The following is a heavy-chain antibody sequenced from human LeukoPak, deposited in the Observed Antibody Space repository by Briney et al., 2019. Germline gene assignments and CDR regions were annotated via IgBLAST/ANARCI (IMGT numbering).Heavy chain of an antibody. CDR1: GGSFSGYY. CDR3: ARGPKRWLQLLRSFWFDP. J-gene: IGHJ5*02. CDR2: INHSGST. V-gene: IGHV4-34*01. Sequence: TPSETLSLTCAVYGGSFSGYYWSWIRQPPGKGLEWIGEINHSGSTNYNPSLKSRVTISVDTSKNQFSLKLSSVTAADTAVYYCARGPKRWLQLLRSFWFDPWGQGTLVTVSS. D-gene: IGHD5-24*01.